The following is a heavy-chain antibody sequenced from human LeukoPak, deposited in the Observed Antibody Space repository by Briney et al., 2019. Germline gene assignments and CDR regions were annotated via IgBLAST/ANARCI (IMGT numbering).Heavy chain of an antibody. Sequence: SETLSLTCTVSGGSISSYYWSWSRQPPGQGLEWSGYIYYSGSTDYNPSLKSRVTISVDTSKNQFSLKLSSVTAADAAVYYCAREAVTKYYFDYWGQGTLVTVSS. CDR3: AREAVTKYYFDY. CDR2: IYYSGST. CDR1: GGSISSYY. D-gene: IGHD4-11*01. V-gene: IGHV4-59*01. J-gene: IGHJ4*02.